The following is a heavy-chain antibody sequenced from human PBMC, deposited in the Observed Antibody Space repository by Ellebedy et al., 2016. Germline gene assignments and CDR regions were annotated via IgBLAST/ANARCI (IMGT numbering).Heavy chain of an antibody. Sequence: GESVKISXAASGFTFNVAGMTWVRQAPGKGLEWVATIVYTGTAAYYSDSAKGRFIISRDNVKNLVFLQMNSLGVEDTAVYYCTRDGSEWSRDVWGQGTLVTVSS. CDR1: GFTFNVAG. J-gene: IGHJ4*02. D-gene: IGHD3-3*01. CDR3: TRDGSEWSRDV. V-gene: IGHV3-21*06. CDR2: IVYTGTAA.